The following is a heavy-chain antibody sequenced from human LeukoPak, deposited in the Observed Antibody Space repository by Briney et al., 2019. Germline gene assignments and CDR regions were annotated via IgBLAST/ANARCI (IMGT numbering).Heavy chain of an antibody. CDR2: ISYDGSNK. V-gene: IGHV3-30*04. CDR1: GFTFSSYA. Sequence: PGRSLRLSCATSGFTFSSYAMHWVRQAPGKGLEWVAVISYDGSNKYYADSVKGRFTISRDNSKNTLYLQMNSLRAEDTAVYYCARDGKWLQHYYYYGMDVWGQGTTVTVSS. J-gene: IGHJ6*02. CDR3: ARDGKWLQHYYYYGMDV. D-gene: IGHD5-24*01.